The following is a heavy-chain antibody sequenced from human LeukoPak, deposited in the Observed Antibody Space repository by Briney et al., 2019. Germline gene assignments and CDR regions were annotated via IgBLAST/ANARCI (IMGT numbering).Heavy chain of an antibody. Sequence: GGSLRLSCAASGFTFSSYAMSWVRQAPGKGLEWVSAIRDSGGSTYYADSVKGRFTISRDNSKNTLYLQMNSLRAEDTAVYYCAKDLVRITIFGVVIPPGYYMDVWGKGTTVTVSS. V-gene: IGHV3-23*01. CDR3: AKDLVRITIFGVVIPPGYYMDV. J-gene: IGHJ6*03. CDR2: IRDSGGST. D-gene: IGHD3-3*01. CDR1: GFTFSSYA.